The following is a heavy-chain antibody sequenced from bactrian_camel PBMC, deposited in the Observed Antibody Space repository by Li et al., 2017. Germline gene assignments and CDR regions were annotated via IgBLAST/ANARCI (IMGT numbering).Heavy chain of an antibody. Sequence: HVQLVESGGGSVQAGGSLRLSCATSGLPCRKCRMGWFRQAPGKEREGVAVIGLDPRPTYAESVSGRFTISKDNAKNTVYLQMNTLKPEDSAMYYCAADSGYLASLKTGDFHYWGQGTQVTVS. D-gene: IGHD2*01. V-gene: IGHV3S53*01. CDR2: IGLDPRP. CDR3: AADSGYLASLKTGDFHY. CDR1: GLPCRKCR. J-gene: IGHJ6*01.